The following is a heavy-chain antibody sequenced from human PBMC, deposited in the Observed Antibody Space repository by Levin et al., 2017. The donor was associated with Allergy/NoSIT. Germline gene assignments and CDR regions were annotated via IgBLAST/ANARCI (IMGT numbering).Heavy chain of an antibody. Sequence: GESLKISCKASGYTFTSYDINWVRQATGQGLEWMGWMNPNSGNTGYAQKFQGRVTMTRNTSISTAYMELSSLRSEDTAVYYCARAAVGSLNYWGQGTLVTVSS. J-gene: IGHJ4*02. CDR1: GYTFTSYD. D-gene: IGHD3-10*01. V-gene: IGHV1-8*01. CDR2: MNPNSGNT. CDR3: ARAAVGSLNY.